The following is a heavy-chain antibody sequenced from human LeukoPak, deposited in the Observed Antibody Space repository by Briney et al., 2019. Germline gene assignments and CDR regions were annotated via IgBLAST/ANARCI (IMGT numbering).Heavy chain of an antibody. Sequence: PGGSLRLSCAASGFTFSSYAMSWVRQAPGKGLEWVSAISGSGGSTYYADSVKGRFTISRDNSKNTLYLQMNSLRAEDTAVYYCAKDHPTYHYDSSGQFDYWGQGTLVTVSS. CDR3: AKDHPTYHYDSSGQFDY. CDR1: GFTFSSYA. V-gene: IGHV3-23*01. J-gene: IGHJ4*02. CDR2: ISGSGGST. D-gene: IGHD3-22*01.